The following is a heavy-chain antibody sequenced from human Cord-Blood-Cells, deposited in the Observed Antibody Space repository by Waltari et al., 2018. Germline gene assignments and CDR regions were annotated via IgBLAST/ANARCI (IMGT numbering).Heavy chain of an antibody. D-gene: IGHD6-19*01. V-gene: IGHV4-59*01. CDR3: ASSGWGIAVAGFDY. CDR1: GGPISSYY. CDR2: IYYSGST. Sequence: QVQLQESGPGLVKPSETLSLTCTVPGGPISSYYWSWLRQPPGKGLEWIGYIYYSGSTNYNPSLKSRVTISVDTSKNQFSLKLSSVTAADTAVYYCASSGWGIAVAGFDYWGQGTLVTVSS. J-gene: IGHJ4*02.